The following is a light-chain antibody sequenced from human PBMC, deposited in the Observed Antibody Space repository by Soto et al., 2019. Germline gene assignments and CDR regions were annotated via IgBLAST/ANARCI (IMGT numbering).Light chain of an antibody. J-gene: IGKJ1*01. V-gene: IGKV1-6*01. CDR2: ATS. Sequence: AIQMTQSPSSLSASLGDRVTITCRASQGIRGDLGWYQQKPGTAPKLLISATSTLQSGVPSRFSGRGSGTNFALTISSLQPEDFATYYCIQDFISPLTVGQGTKVDIK. CDR3: IQDFISPLT. CDR1: QGIRGD.